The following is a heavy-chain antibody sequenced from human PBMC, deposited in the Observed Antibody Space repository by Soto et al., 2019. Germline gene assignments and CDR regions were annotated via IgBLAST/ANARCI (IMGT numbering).Heavy chain of an antibody. V-gene: IGHV4-39*01. CDR3: ASLPNCGGDCFFFDY. CDR2: IYYSGST. D-gene: IGHD2-21*02. J-gene: IGHJ4*02. Sequence: SETLSLTCTVSGGSISSSSYYWGWIRQPPGKGLEWIGSIYYSGSTYYNPSLKSRVTISVDTSKNQFSLKLSSVTAADTAVYYCASLPNCGGDCFFFDYWRQGTLVTVSS. CDR1: GGSISSSSYY.